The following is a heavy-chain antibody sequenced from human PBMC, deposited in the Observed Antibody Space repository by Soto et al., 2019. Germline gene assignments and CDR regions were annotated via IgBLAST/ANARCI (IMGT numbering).Heavy chain of an antibody. CDR1: GGSISSYY. CDR3: ASYDILTGTFDY. D-gene: IGHD3-9*01. V-gene: IGHV4-59*01. CDR2: VYDSGST. Sequence: QVQLQESGPGLVKPSETLSLTCSVSGGSISSYYWSWIRQPPGKVLVWIGEVYDSGSTNYNPTLNSRVSISVDTSKNQSSLKLSSVTAADTAVYYCASYDILTGTFDYWGQGTLVTVSS. J-gene: IGHJ4*02.